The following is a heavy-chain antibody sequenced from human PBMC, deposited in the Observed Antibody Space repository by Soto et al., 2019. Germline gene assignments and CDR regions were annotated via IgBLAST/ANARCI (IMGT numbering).Heavy chain of an antibody. CDR2: ISAYNGNT. D-gene: IGHD5-18*01. V-gene: IGHV1-18*04. CDR3: ARVDTAMVRARSWFDP. CDR1: GYTFTSYG. J-gene: IGHJ5*02. Sequence: VKVSCKASGYTFTSYGISWVRQAPGQGLEWMGWISAYNGNTNYAQKLQGRVTMTTDTSTSTAYMELRSLRSDDTAVYYCARVDTAMVRARSWFDPWGQGTLVTVSS.